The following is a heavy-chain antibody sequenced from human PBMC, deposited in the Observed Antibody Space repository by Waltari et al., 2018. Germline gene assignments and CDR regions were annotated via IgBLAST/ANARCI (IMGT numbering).Heavy chain of an antibody. V-gene: IGHV1-69*12. Sequence: QVQLVQSGAEVKKPGSSVKVSCKASGGTFSSYAISWVRQAPGQGLEWMGGISPIFGTANYAQKFQGRVTITADESTSTAYMELSSLRSEDTAVYYCARGGYFDWLSYSWFDPWGQGTLVTVSS. CDR3: ARGGYFDWLSYSWFDP. CDR1: GGTFSSYA. D-gene: IGHD3-9*01. CDR2: ISPIFGTA. J-gene: IGHJ5*02.